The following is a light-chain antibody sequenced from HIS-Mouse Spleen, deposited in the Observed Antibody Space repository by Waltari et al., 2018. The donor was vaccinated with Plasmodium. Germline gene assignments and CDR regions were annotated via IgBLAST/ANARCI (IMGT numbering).Light chain of an antibody. CDR3: HLWDSSSDHQV. Sequence: SYVLTQPPSVSVAPGKTARITCGGNHIGSKSVHWYQQKPGQAPVLVGEDDSDRPSRIPHQYSSATCGNTTTLTMSRVEAGYDPDYYCHLWDSSSDHQVFGTGTKVTVL. V-gene: IGLV3-21*03. J-gene: IGLJ1*01. CDR1: HIGSKS. CDR2: DDS.